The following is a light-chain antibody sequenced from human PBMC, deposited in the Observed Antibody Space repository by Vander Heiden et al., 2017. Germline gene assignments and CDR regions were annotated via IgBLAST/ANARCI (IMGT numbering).Light chain of an antibody. CDR2: GAS. CDR1: QSVSSN. CDR3: QQYNNWPPYT. Sequence: IVMTQSPATLSVSPGERATLSCRASQSVSSNLAWYQQKPGQAPRLLIYGASTRATGIPARFSGSGSGTGFTLTISGLQSEDFAVYYCQQYNNWPPYTFGQGTKLEIK. V-gene: IGKV3-15*01. J-gene: IGKJ2*01.